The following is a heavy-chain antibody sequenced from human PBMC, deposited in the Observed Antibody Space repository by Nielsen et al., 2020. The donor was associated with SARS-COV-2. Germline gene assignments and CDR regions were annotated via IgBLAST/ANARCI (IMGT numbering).Heavy chain of an antibody. V-gene: IGHV3-21*06. Sequence: GGSLRLSCAASGFPFDTFNMNWVRQAPGKGLEWVSSISGTSTYIYYADSVRGRFTISRDNAKNTMYLQMNSVRAEDTALYYCEATDSTMVIDAFDIWGQGTMVTVSS. CDR1: GFPFDTFN. J-gene: IGHJ3*02. D-gene: IGHD4/OR15-4a*01. CDR3: EATDSTMVIDAFDI. CDR2: ISGTSTYI.